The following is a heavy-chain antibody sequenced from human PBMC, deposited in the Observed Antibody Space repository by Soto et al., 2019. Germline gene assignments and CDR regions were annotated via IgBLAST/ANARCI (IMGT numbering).Heavy chain of an antibody. V-gene: IGHV4-31*03. Sequence: PSETLSLTCTVSGGSISSGGYYWSWIRQHPGKGLEWIGYIYYSGSTYYNPSLKSRVTISVDTSKNQFSLKLSSVTAADTAVYYCAREVVVPASVGGYNWFDPWGQGTLVTVSS. CDR1: GGSISSGGYY. CDR2: IYYSGST. J-gene: IGHJ5*02. D-gene: IGHD2-2*01. CDR3: AREVVVPASVGGYNWFDP.